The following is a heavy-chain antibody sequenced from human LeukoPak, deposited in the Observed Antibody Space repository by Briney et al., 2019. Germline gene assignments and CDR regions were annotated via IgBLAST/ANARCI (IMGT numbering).Heavy chain of an antibody. CDR2: IYSGGST. CDR3: ARGALHYYDSSGPFDY. J-gene: IGHJ4*02. V-gene: IGHV3-66*02. CDR1: GFTFSSYA. D-gene: IGHD3-22*01. Sequence: GRSLRLSCAASGFTFSSYAMHWVRQAPGKGLEWVSVIYSGGSTYYADSVKGRFTISRDNSKNTLYFQMGSLRAEDMAVYYCARGALHYYDSSGPFDYWGQGTLVTVSS.